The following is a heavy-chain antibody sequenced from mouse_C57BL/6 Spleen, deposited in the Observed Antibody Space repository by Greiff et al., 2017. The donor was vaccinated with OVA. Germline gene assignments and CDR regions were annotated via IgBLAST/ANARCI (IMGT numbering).Heavy chain of an antibody. CDR3: AREAGPDWYFDV. CDR2: INYDGSST. D-gene: IGHD3-1*01. Sequence: EVKVEESEGGLVQPGSSMKLSCTASGFTFSDYYMAWVRQVPEKGLEWVANINYDGSSTYYLDSLKSRFIISRDNAKNILYLQMGSLKSEDTATYYCAREAGPDWYFDVWGTGTTVTVSS. V-gene: IGHV5-16*01. CDR1: GFTFSDYY. J-gene: IGHJ1*03.